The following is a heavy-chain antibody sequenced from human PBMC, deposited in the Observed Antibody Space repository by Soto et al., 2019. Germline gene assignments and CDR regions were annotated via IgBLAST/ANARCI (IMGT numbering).Heavy chain of an antibody. CDR1: GYSFSDDD. D-gene: IGHD1-20*01. CDR2: MNPNSDNT. J-gene: IGHJ5*02. V-gene: IGHV1-8*01. CDR3: ARDNRYNWNDEGWFDP. Sequence: QVQLVQSGAEVKKPGASVKVSCKASGYSFSDDDINWVRQATGQGPEWMGWMNPNSDNTGYAQKFQGRVTMTRNTSINTAYMELSSLGSEDTAVYYCARDNRYNWNDEGWFDPWGQGTLVTVSS.